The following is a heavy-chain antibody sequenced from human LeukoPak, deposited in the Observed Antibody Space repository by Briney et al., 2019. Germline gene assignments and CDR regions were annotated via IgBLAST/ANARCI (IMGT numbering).Heavy chain of an antibody. CDR1: GYTLTELS. CDR2: FDPEDGET. J-gene: IGHJ3*02. CDR3: ARGGRWELPRPYAFDI. V-gene: IGHV1-24*01. Sequence: ASVKVSCKVSGYTLTELSMHWVRQAPGKGLEWMGGFDPEDGETIYAQKFQGRVTMTTDTSTSTAYMELRSLRSDDTAVYYCARGGRWELPRPYAFDIWGQGTIVTVSS. D-gene: IGHD1-26*01.